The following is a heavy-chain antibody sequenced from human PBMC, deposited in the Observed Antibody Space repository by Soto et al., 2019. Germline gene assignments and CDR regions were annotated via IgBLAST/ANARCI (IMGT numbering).Heavy chain of an antibody. CDR1: GFTFSSYW. Sequence: EVQLVESGGGLVQPGGSLRLSCAASGFTFSSYWMHWVRQAPGKGLVWVSRINSDGSSTSYADSVKGRFTISRDNAKNTLYLQMNTLRAEDTAVYYCAKEDGSGSSPNFDYWGQGTLVTVSS. J-gene: IGHJ4*02. CDR2: INSDGSST. CDR3: AKEDGSGSSPNFDY. V-gene: IGHV3-74*01. D-gene: IGHD3-10*01.